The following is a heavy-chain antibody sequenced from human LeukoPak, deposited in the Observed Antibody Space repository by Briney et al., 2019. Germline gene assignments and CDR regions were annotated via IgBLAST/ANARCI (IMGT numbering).Heavy chain of an antibody. J-gene: IGHJ6*03. Sequence: KASETLSLTCAVYGGSFSDYYWSWIRQPPGKGLEWIGEINHSGSTNYNPSLMSRVTMSVDTSKNQFSLKLNSVTAADTAVYYCARSQEVVVPATFGMQYYYSMDVWGKGTTVTVSS. CDR3: ARSQEVVVPATFGMQYYYSMDV. D-gene: IGHD2-15*01. V-gene: IGHV4-34*01. CDR2: INHSGST. CDR1: GGSFSDYY.